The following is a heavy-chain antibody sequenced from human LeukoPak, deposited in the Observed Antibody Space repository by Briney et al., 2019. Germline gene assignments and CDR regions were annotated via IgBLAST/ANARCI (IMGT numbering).Heavy chain of an antibody. CDR3: ARDLPSDFWSGYYYRSNWFDP. Sequence: GASVKVSCKASGYTFTGYYMHWVRQAPGQGLEWMGWINPNSGGANYAQKFQGRVTMTRDTSISTAYMELSRLRSDDTAVYYCARDLPSDFWSGYYYRSNWFDPWGQGTLVTVSS. J-gene: IGHJ5*02. CDR1: GYTFTGYY. D-gene: IGHD3-3*01. CDR2: INPNSGGA. V-gene: IGHV1-2*02.